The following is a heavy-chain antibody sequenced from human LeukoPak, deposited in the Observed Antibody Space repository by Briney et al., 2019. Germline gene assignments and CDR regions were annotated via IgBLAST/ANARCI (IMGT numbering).Heavy chain of an antibody. D-gene: IGHD2-2*01. CDR2: INWDGGST. V-gene: IGHV3-43D*03. CDR3: AKDGQLHYYYYMDV. J-gene: IGHJ6*03. Sequence: GGSLRLSCAASGFTFDDYAMHWVRQAPGKGLEWVSLINWDGGSTYYADSVKGRFTISRDNSKNSLYLQMNSLRAEDTALYYCAKDGQLHYYYYMDVWGKGTTVTVSS. CDR1: GFTFDDYA.